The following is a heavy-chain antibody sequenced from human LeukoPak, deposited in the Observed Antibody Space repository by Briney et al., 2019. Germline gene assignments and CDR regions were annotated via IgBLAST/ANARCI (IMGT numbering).Heavy chain of an antibody. D-gene: IGHD2-21*01. Sequence: PGGSLRLSCAASGFTFSSYGMHWVRQAPGKGLEWVAVIWDDGSNKYYADSVKGRFTISRDNSKNTLYLQMNSLRAEDTAVYYCARELSQIVWGGLDYGGQGTLVSVSS. J-gene: IGHJ4*02. CDR2: IWDDGSNK. CDR1: GFTFSSYG. CDR3: ARELSQIVWGGLDY. V-gene: IGHV3-33*01.